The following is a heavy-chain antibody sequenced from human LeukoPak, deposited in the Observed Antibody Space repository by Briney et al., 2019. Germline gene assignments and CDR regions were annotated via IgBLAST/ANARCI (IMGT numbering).Heavy chain of an antibody. CDR1: GFTFTSYD. CDR3: ARDGSGFDY. Sequence: GGSLRLSCAASGFTFTSYDINWVRQAPGKGLEWVSSISSTSSFIYYADSVKGRFTISRDNAKNSVYLQMNSLRAEDTAVYYCARDGSGFDYWGQGTLVTVSS. J-gene: IGHJ4*02. CDR2: ISSTSSFI. D-gene: IGHD2-15*01. V-gene: IGHV3-21*01.